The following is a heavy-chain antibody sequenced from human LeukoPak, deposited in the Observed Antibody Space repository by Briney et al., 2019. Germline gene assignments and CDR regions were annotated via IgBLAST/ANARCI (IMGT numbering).Heavy chain of an antibody. CDR3: AVLYDYVWGSYRLVDY. CDR1: GYTFTSYD. J-gene: IGHJ4*02. V-gene: IGHV1-8*01. Sequence: ASVKVSCKASGYTFTSYDINWVRQATGQGLEWMGWMNPNSGNTGYAQKFQGRVTMTRNTSISTAYMELSSLRSEDTAVYYCAVLYDYVWGSYRLVDYWGQGTLVTVSS. D-gene: IGHD3-16*02. CDR2: MNPNSGNT.